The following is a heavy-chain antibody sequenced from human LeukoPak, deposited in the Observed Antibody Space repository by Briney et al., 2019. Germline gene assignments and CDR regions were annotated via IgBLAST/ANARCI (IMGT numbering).Heavy chain of an antibody. CDR3: ARQRVRNWFDP. Sequence: SETLSLTCTVSGASISSSTFFWGWIRQPPGKGLEWIAGISYSGTTYYTPSLSSRLTISVDTTKNQFALRLTSVTAADTATYFCARQRVRNWFDPWGQGALVTVSS. CDR2: ISYSGTT. CDR1: GASISSSTFF. V-gene: IGHV4-39*01. J-gene: IGHJ5*02.